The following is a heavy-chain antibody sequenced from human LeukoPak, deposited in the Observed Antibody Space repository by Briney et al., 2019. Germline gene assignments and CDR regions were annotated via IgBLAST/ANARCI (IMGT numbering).Heavy chain of an antibody. J-gene: IGHJ4*02. CDR2: IIPILGIA. V-gene: IGHV1-69*04. Sequence: SVKVSCKASGGTFSSYAISWVRQAPGQGLEWMGGIIPILGIANYAQKFQGRVTITADKSTSTAYMELSSLRSEDTAVYYCARGPGITRGYSGYEPTGGAPYYFDYWGQGTLVTISS. CDR1: GGTFSSYA. CDR3: ARGPGITRGYSGYEPTGGAPYYFDY. D-gene: IGHD5-12*01.